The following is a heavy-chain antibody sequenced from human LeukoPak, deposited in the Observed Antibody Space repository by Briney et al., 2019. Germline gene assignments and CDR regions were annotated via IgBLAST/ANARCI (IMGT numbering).Heavy chain of an antibody. Sequence: GGSLRLSCAASGFTFSSYWMSWVRQAPGKGLEWVANIKQDGSEKYSVDSVKGRFTISRANTKNSLYMQMNSLRAEDTAVYYCARVMSASVWRSYGSYYYYYYMDIWGKGTTVTVSS. CDR2: IKQDGSEK. J-gene: IGHJ6*03. D-gene: IGHD3-16*01. CDR3: ARVMSASVWRSYGSYYYYYYMDI. V-gene: IGHV3-7*01. CDR1: GFTFSSYW.